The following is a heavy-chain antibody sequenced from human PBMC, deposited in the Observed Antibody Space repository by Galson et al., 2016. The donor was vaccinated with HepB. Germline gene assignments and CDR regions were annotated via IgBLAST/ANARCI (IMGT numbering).Heavy chain of an antibody. CDR2: INPYNGYT. D-gene: IGHD1-26*01. CDR1: GYMFSNYG. J-gene: IGHJ3*02. Sequence: SVKVSCKASGYMFSNYGITWVRQAPGQGFEWMGWINPYNGYTSYVQKLQGRVTMTTDTSTSTAYVELRSLRSDDTAIYYCGRVGYGGSYSSSSYPYQKKDDSIDIWGQGTTVTVSS. V-gene: IGHV1-18*01. CDR3: GRVGYGGSYSSSSYPYQKKDDSIDI.